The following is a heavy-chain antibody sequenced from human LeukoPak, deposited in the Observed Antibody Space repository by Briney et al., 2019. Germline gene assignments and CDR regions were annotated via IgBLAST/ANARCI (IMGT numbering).Heavy chain of an antibody. CDR2: IYSGGST. V-gene: IGHV3-23*03. D-gene: IGHD1-14*01. CDR1: GFTFSSYA. Sequence: PGGSLRLSCAASGFTFSSYAMSWVRQAPGKGLEWVSVIYSGGSTYYADSVKGRFTISRDNSKNTLYLQMNSLRAEDTAVYYCAKYNLGSWFDPWGQGTLVTVSS. CDR3: AKYNLGSWFDP. J-gene: IGHJ5*02.